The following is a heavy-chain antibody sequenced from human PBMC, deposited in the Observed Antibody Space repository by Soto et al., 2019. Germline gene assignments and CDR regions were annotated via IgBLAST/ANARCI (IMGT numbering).Heavy chain of an antibody. CDR3: ARDRGGYSNFDY. CDR2: IYYSGST. Sequence: SETLSLTCTVSGGSISSGGYYWSWIRQHPGKGLEWIGYIYYSGSTYYNPSLKSRVTISVDTSKNQFSLKLSSVTAADTAIYYCARDRGGYSNFDYWGQGTLVTSPQ. CDR1: GGSISSGGYY. V-gene: IGHV4-31*03. D-gene: IGHD3-10*01. J-gene: IGHJ4*02.